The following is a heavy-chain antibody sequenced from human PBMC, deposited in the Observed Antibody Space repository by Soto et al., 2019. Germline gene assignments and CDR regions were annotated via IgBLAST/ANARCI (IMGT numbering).Heavy chain of an antibody. Sequence: EVQLLESGGGLVQPGGSLRLSCAASGFTFSSYVMSWVRQAPGKGLEWVSAISGSGGSTYYADSVKGRFTISRDNSKNTLYLQMNSLRAEDTAVYYCAKGRYCSGGTPYSAGCYFDYWGQGTLVTVSS. CDR1: GFTFSSYV. CDR2: ISGSGGST. J-gene: IGHJ4*02. V-gene: IGHV3-23*01. D-gene: IGHD2-15*01. CDR3: AKGRYCSGGTPYSAGCYFDY.